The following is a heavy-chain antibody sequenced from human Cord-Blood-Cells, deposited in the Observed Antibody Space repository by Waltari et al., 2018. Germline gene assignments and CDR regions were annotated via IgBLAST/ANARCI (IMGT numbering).Heavy chain of an antibody. J-gene: IGHJ4*02. D-gene: IGHD2-15*01. CDR3: ARPLSYCSGGSCYSYFDY. V-gene: IGHV4-39*01. CDR2: IYYSGST. CDR1: DGSVSSSSHY. Sequence: QLQLQESGPGLVKPSETLSLTCTVPDGSVSSSSHYWGWLRQPPGKGLVWIGSIYYSGSTYYNPSLKSRVTISVDTSKNQFSLKLSSVTAADTAVYYCARPLSYCSGGSCYSYFDYWGQGTLVTVSS.